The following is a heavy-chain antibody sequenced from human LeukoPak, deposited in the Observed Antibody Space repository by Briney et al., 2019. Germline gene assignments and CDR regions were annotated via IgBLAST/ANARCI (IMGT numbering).Heavy chain of an antibody. J-gene: IGHJ1*01. Sequence: SETLSLTCAVYGGSFSGYYWSWICQPPGKGLEWIGEINHSGSTNYNPSLKSRVTISVDTSKNQFSLKLSSVTAADTAVYYCARYYDSSSHWGQGTLVTVSS. CDR2: INHSGST. D-gene: IGHD3-22*01. CDR1: GGSFSGYY. V-gene: IGHV4-34*01. CDR3: ARYYDSSSH.